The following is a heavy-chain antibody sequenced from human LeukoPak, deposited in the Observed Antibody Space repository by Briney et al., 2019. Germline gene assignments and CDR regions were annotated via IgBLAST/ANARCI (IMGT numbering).Heavy chain of an antibody. D-gene: IGHD2-15*01. V-gene: IGHV3-21*01. CDR3: ASGNYYYYYMDV. CDR2: ISSSSSYI. Sequence: GGSLSLSCGASGFTFSTYTMNWVRQAPGKGLEWVSSISSSSSYIYYADSVKGRFTISRDNAKSSLFLQMDSLRAEDTALYYCASGNYYYYYMDVWGKGTTVTVSS. J-gene: IGHJ6*03. CDR1: GFTFSTYT.